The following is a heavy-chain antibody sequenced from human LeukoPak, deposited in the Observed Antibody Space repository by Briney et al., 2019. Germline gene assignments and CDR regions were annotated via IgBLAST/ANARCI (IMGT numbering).Heavy chain of an antibody. CDR3: ARGRDFWSGYYPLPYYYYYMDV. Sequence: ASVKVSCKASGYTFTSYDINWVRQATGQGLEWMGWMNPNSGNTGYAQKFQGRVTMTRNTSISTAYMELSSLRSEDTAVYYCARGRDFWSGYYPLPYYYYYMDVWGKGTTVTVSS. J-gene: IGHJ6*03. V-gene: IGHV1-8*01. CDR1: GYTFTSYD. D-gene: IGHD3-3*01. CDR2: MNPNSGNT.